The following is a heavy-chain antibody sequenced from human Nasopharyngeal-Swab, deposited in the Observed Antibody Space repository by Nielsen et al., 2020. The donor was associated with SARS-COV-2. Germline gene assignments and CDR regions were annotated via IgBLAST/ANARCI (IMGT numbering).Heavy chain of an antibody. CDR3: ARGPRPKRHLDY. V-gene: IGHV1-8*01. J-gene: IGHJ4*02. D-gene: IGHD1-1*01. CDR1: GYTFASFD. Sequence: ASVKVSCKTSGYTFASFDINWVGQATGRGLEWVGWMNLDSGDTHYAQEFQGKVTLTRDTSRSTAYMELSSLRSEDTAVYYCARGPRPKRHLDYWGQGTLVTVSS. CDR2: MNLDSGDT.